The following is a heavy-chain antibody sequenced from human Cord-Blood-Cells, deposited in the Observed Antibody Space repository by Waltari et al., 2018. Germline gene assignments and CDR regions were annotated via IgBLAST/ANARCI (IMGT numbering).Heavy chain of an antibody. D-gene: IGHD6-6*01. CDR3: AREMGSSGGFDY. V-gene: IGHV3-30*04. CDR1: GFTFSSYA. Sequence: GFTFSSYAMHWVRQAPGKGLEWVAVISYDGSNKYYADSVKGRFTISRDNSKNTLYLQMNSLRAEDTAVYYCAREMGSSGGFDYWGQGTLGTVSS. J-gene: IGHJ4*02. CDR2: ISYDGSNK.